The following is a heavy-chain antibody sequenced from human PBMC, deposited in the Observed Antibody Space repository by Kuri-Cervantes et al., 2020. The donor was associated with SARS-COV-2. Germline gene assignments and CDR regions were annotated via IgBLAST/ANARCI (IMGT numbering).Heavy chain of an antibody. CDR2: IKQDGSEK. Sequence: GESLKISCAASGFTFSSYWMSWVRQAPGKGLEWVANIKQDGSEKYYVDSVKGRFTISRDNAKNSLYLQMNSLRAEDTAVYYCARSSGVLRFLEWLPADAFDIWGQGTMVTV. J-gene: IGHJ3*02. CDR1: GFTFSSYW. CDR3: ARSSGVLRFLEWLPADAFDI. D-gene: IGHD3-3*01. V-gene: IGHV3-7*05.